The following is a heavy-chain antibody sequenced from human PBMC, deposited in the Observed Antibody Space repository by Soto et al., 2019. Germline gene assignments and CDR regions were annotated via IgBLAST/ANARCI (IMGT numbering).Heavy chain of an antibody. CDR1: GGSISSGGYY. CDR3: ARVPPRRDPSTVTTYYFDY. D-gene: IGHD4-17*01. Sequence: SETLSLTCTVSGGSISSGGYYWSWIRQHPGKGLEWIGYIYYSGGTYYNPSLKSRVTISVDTSKNQFSLKLSSVTAADTAVYYCARVPPRRDPSTVTTYYFDYWGQGTLVTVSS. V-gene: IGHV4-31*03. CDR2: IYYSGGT. J-gene: IGHJ4*02.